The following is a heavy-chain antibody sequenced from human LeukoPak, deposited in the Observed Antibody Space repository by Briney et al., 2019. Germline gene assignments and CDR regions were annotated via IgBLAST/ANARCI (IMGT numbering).Heavy chain of an antibody. CDR1: GGTFSSYA. D-gene: IGHD2-15*01. J-gene: IGHJ6*03. V-gene: IGHV1-69*13. Sequence: SVKVSCKASGGTFSSYAISWVRQAPGQGLEWMGGIIPIFGTANYAQKFQGRVTITADESTSTAYMELSSLRSEDTAVYYCARVAGYCSGGSCYDYYYYYYMDVWGKGTTVTVSS. CDR3: ARVAGYCSGGSCYDYYYYYYMDV. CDR2: IIPIFGTA.